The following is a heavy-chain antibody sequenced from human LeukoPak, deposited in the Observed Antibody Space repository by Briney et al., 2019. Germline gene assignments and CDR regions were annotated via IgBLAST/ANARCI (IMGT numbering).Heavy chain of an antibody. Sequence: GGSLRLSCAASGFTFSSYNMNWVRQAPGKGLEWVSSISSSSSYIYYADSVKGRFTISRDNAKNSLYQQMNSLRAEDTAVYYCARAYSGSYADYWGQGTLVTVSS. V-gene: IGHV3-21*01. J-gene: IGHJ4*02. D-gene: IGHD1-26*01. CDR3: ARAYSGSYADY. CDR1: GFTFSSYN. CDR2: ISSSSSYI.